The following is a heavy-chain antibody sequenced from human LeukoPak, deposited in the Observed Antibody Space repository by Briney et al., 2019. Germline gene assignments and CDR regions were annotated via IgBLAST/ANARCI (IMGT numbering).Heavy chain of an antibody. J-gene: IGHJ4*02. CDR3: ARPYSDYDFDLDY. V-gene: IGHV3-48*03. Sequence: GGSLRLSCAASGFTFSSYEMNWVRQAPGKGLEWVSYISSSGSTIYYADSVKGRFTISRDNAKNSLYLQMNSLRVEDTAVYYCARPYSDYDFDLDYWGQGTLVTVSS. CDR1: GFTFSSYE. CDR2: ISSSGSTI. D-gene: IGHD5-12*01.